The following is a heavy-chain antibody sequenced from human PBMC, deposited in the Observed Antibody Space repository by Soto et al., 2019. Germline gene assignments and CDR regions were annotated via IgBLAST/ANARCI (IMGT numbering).Heavy chain of an antibody. J-gene: IGHJ6*02. CDR1: GYTFTSYD. V-gene: IGHV1-8*01. D-gene: IGHD3-9*01. CDR2: MNPNSGNT. Sequence: ASVKVSCKASGYTFTSYDINWVRQATGQGLEWMGWMNPNSGNTGYAQKFQGRVTMTRNTSISTAYMELSSLRSEDTAVYYCASGEYYDILTGYWNYYYYHGLDLSGQGTTVTVS. CDR3: ASGEYYDILTGYWNYYYYHGLDL.